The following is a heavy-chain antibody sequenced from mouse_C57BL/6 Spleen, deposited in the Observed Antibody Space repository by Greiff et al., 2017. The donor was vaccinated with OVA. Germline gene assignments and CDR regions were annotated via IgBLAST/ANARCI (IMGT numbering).Heavy chain of an antibody. J-gene: IGHJ3*01. CDR1: GFTFSSYA. CDR2: ISDGGSYT. CDR3: AREHDYDGGFAY. Sequence: EVQLQESGGGLVKPGGSLKLSCAASGFTFSSYAMSWVRQTPEKRLEWVATISDGGSYTYYPDNVKGRFTISRDNAKNNLYLQMSHLKSEDTAMYYCAREHDYDGGFAYWGQGTLVTVSA. D-gene: IGHD2-4*01. V-gene: IGHV5-4*01.